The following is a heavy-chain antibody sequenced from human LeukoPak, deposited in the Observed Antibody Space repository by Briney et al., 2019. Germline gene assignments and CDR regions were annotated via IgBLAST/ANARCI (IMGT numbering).Heavy chain of an antibody. V-gene: IGHV1-3*01. CDR1: GYIVTDYA. J-gene: IGHJ6*03. D-gene: IGHD2-2*01. CDR2: MNAGNGNT. Sequence: GASVKVSGKASGYIVTDYAVHWGRRAPGQRPEWMGWMNAGNGNTKYSQKFQGRITLIRDTSAATAYMELSSLRHDDLAVFYCARGRGTSGTNRDFYYYYYMDVWGKGTTVTVSS. CDR3: ARGRGTSGTNRDFYYYYYMDV.